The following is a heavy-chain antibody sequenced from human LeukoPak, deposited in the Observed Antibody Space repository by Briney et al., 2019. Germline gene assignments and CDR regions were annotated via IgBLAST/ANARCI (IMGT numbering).Heavy chain of an antibody. V-gene: IGHV3-23*01. Sequence: GSLRLSCAVSGITLSNYGMSWVRQAPGKGLEWVAGISDSGGSTNYADSVKGRFTISRDNPKNTLYLQMNSLRAEDTAVYFCAKRGVVIRVILVGFHKEAYYFDSWGQGTLVTVSS. D-gene: IGHD3-22*01. CDR2: ISDSGGST. CDR1: GITLSNYG. J-gene: IGHJ4*02. CDR3: AKRGVVIRVILVGFHKEAYYFDS.